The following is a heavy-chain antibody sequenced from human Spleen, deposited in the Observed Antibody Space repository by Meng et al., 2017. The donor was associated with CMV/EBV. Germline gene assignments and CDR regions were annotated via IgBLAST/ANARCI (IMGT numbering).Heavy chain of an antibody. CDR1: GFTFSSYS. V-gene: IGHV3-21*01. CDR2: ISSSSSYI. J-gene: IGHJ3*02. Sequence: ETLSLTCAASGFTFSSYSMNWVRQAPGKGLEWVSSISSSSSYIYYADSVKGRFTISRDNAKNSLYLQMNSLRAEDTAVYYCARVPYYYDSSGYSFDAFDIWGQGTMVTVSS. D-gene: IGHD3-22*01. CDR3: ARVPYYYDSSGYSFDAFDI.